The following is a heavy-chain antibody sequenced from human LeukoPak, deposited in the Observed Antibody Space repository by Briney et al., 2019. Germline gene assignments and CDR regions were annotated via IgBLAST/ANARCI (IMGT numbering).Heavy chain of an antibody. D-gene: IGHD3-10*01. V-gene: IGHV4-59*01. CDR2: IYYSGST. J-gene: IGHJ4*02. Sequence: SETLSLTCTVSGGSISSYYWSWIRQPPGKGLEWIGYIYYSGSTNYNPSLKSRVTISVNTSKNQFSLKLSSVTAADTAVYYCARVVPTAYYFDYWGQGTLVTVSS. CDR1: GGSISSYY. CDR3: ARVVPTAYYFDY.